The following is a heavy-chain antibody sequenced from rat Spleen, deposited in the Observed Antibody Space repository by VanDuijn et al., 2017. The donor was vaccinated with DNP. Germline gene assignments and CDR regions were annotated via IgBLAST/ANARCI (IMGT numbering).Heavy chain of an antibody. J-gene: IGHJ2*01. V-gene: IGHV5S13*01. CDR3: ARQDWALDY. CDR1: GFTFNKYG. CDR2: INTGGGNT. D-gene: IGHD5-1*01. Sequence: EVQLVESGGGLVQPGRSLKLSCVASGFTFNKYGMAWVRQTPTKGLEWVTSINTGGGNTYYQDSVKGRFTISRDNAKSTLYLQMDSLRSEDTATYYCARQDWALDYWGQGVMVTVSS.